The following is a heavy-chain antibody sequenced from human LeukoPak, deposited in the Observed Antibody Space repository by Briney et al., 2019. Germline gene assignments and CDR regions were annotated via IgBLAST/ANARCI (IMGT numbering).Heavy chain of an antibody. D-gene: IGHD2-15*01. Sequence: GGSLRLSCAASGFTFSSYAMSWVRQAPGKGLEWVSAISGSGGSTYYADSVKGRFTTSRDNSKNTLYLQMNSLRAEDTAVYYCAKRRQDIVVVVAATHYYYYMDVWGKGTTVTVSS. CDR3: AKRRQDIVVVVAATHYYYYMDV. CDR2: ISGSGGST. CDR1: GFTFSSYA. J-gene: IGHJ6*03. V-gene: IGHV3-23*01.